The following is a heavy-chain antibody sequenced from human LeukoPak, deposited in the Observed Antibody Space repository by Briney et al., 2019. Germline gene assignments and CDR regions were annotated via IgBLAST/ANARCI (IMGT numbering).Heavy chain of an antibody. CDR3: ARAKNPENDYGDYGFDY. CDR2: IYYSGST. CDR1: GGSIRSYY. Sequence: SETLSLTCTVSGGSIRSYYWSWIRQHPGKGLEWIGYIYYSGSTYYNPSLKSRVTISVDTSKNQFSLKLTSMTAADTAVYYCARAKNPENDYGDYGFDYWGQGTLVTVSS. J-gene: IGHJ4*02. D-gene: IGHD4-17*01. V-gene: IGHV4-31*03.